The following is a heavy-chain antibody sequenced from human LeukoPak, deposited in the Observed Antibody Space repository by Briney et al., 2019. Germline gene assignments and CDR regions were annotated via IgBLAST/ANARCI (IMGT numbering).Heavy chain of an antibody. V-gene: IGHV3-66*01. Sequence: GGSLRPPCGAFGFPVGGNYMSWGRQAPGKGLGGLSVIYSEGKTYFADSVKGRFSISRDNPKNMLYLHMNSLRGDDTAVYYCAGVPRGSYYFQVDYWGQGTLVTVSS. CDR2: IYSEGKT. J-gene: IGHJ4*02. D-gene: IGHD1-26*01. CDR1: GFPVGGNY. CDR3: AGVPRGSYYFQVDY.